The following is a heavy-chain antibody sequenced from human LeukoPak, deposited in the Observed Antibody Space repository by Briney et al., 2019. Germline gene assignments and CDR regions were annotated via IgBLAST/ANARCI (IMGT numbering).Heavy chain of an antibody. CDR2: IYPGDSDT. V-gene: IGHV5-51*01. CDR1: GYTFTSYW. D-gene: IGHD2-2*01. CDR3: ARVRSDIVVVPAASALDY. J-gene: IGHJ4*02. Sequence: KVSCKASGYTFTSYWIGWVLQMPGKGLEWMGIIYPGDSDTRYSPSFQGQVTISADKSISTAYLQWSSLKASDTAMYYCARVRSDIVVVPAASALDYWGQGTLVTVSS.